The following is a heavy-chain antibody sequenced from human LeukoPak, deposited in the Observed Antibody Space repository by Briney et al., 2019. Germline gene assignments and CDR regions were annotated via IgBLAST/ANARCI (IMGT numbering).Heavy chain of an antibody. J-gene: IGHJ3*02. Sequence: GGSLRLSCAASGFTFSSYWMHWVRQAPGKGLVWVSRINSDGSSTSYADSVKGRFTISRDNAKNTLYLQMNSLRAEDTAVYYCAKGTSSGWYHDAFDIWGQGTMVTVSS. CDR3: AKGTSSGWYHDAFDI. V-gene: IGHV3-74*01. CDR2: INSDGSST. D-gene: IGHD6-19*01. CDR1: GFTFSSYW.